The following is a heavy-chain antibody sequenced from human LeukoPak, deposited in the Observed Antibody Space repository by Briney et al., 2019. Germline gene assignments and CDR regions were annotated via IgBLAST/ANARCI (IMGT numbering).Heavy chain of an antibody. CDR2: IYRDGST. J-gene: IGHJ5*02. D-gene: IGHD2-2*01. Sequence: PSETLSLTCAVSGYSISRGYYWGWIRQSPGKGLEWIGSIYRDGSTYYNPSLKSRVIISVDTSENQFSLKLNSVTAADTAVYYCARDKFVVVPAALSNWFDPWGRGTLVTVSS. CDR3: ARDKFVVVPAALSNWFDP. V-gene: IGHV4-38-2*02. CDR1: GYSISRGYY.